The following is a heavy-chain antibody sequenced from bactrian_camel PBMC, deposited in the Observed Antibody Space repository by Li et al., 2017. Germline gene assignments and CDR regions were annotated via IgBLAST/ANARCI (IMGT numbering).Heavy chain of an antibody. Sequence: QLVESGGGLVQPGGSLRLSCATSGFTFSRSTISWVRQVPGKGLDWVSIISWSVGGWGGDGTNYAESVKGRFTITRDNSRNTVYLQMVSLKPEDTAVYYCVRQRYSDYVDYWGQGTQVTVS. CDR1: GFTFSRST. CDR3: VRQRYSDYVDY. D-gene: IGHD4*01. J-gene: IGHJ4*01. CDR2: ISWSVGGWGGDGT. V-gene: IGHV3S25*01.